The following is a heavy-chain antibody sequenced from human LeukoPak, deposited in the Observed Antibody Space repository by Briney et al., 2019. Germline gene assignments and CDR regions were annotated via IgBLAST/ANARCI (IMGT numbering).Heavy chain of an antibody. J-gene: IGHJ3*02. CDR2: ISNSSSYI. V-gene: IGHV3-21*01. D-gene: IGHD3-10*01. CDR1: GFTFSSYS. CDR3: ARVETRGRAFDI. Sequence: GGSLRLSCAASGFTFSSYSMNWVRQAPGKGLEWVSSISNSSSYIYYADSVKGRFTISRDNAKNSLYLQMNSLRAEDTAVYYCARVETRGRAFDIWGQGTMVTVSS.